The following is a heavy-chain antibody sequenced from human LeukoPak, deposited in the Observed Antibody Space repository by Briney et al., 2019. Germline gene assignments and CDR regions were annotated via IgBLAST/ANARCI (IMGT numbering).Heavy chain of an antibody. Sequence: SVKVSCKASGGTFSSYTISWVRQAPGQGLEWMGRIIPILGISNYAQKFQGRVTITADKSTGTAYMELSSLRSEDTAVYYCATLSQSAHQFPFDPWGQGTLVTVSS. V-gene: IGHV1-69*02. CDR2: IIPILGIS. J-gene: IGHJ5*02. CDR3: ATLSQSAHQFPFDP. D-gene: IGHD2-2*01. CDR1: GGTFSSYT.